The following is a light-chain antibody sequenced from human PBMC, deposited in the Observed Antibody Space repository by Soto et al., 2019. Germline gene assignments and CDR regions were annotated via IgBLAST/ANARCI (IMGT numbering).Light chain of an antibody. J-gene: IGKJ4*01. Sequence: EIVITHSPGTLSLSPVGRATLSCRASQSVSRNYVAWYQQKPGQSPRLLIYGASNRASGIPDRFSGSASGADFTLSIARLEPEDFAMYYCQQYGSTPLTFGGGTKVDIK. CDR1: QSVSRNY. CDR3: QQYGSTPLT. V-gene: IGKV3-20*01. CDR2: GAS.